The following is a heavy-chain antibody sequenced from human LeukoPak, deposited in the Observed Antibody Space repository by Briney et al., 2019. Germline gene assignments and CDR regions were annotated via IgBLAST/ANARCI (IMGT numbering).Heavy chain of an antibody. CDR3: ARGQKEYSSSSATQRFDP. D-gene: IGHD6-6*01. J-gene: IGHJ5*02. CDR1: GGTFISYA. CDR2: IIPIFGIA. V-gene: IGHV1-69*10. Sequence: SVTVSFKASGGTFISYAISWVRQAPGQGLEWMGRIIPIFGIANYAQKFQGRVTITADKSTSTAYMELSSLRSEDTAVYYCARGQKEYSSSSATQRFDPWGQGTLVTVSS.